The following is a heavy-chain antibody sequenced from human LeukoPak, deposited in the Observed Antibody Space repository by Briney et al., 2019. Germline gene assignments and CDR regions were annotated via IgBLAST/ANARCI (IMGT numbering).Heavy chain of an antibody. CDR1: GFTFSSYG. V-gene: IGHV3-30*18. D-gene: IGHD3-3*01. CDR2: ISYDGSNK. J-gene: IGHJ6*02. CDR3: AKDKDFRSGYYRGLPYYYGMDV. Sequence: PGRSLRLSCAASGFTFSSYGMHWVRQAPGKGLAWVSVISYDGSNKYYADSVKGRFTIYRDNAKSKLFLQMNSLRAEDTAVYYCAKDKDFRSGYYRGLPYYYGMDVWGQGTTVTVSS.